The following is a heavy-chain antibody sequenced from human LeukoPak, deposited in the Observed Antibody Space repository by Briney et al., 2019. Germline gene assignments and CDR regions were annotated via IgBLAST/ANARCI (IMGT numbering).Heavy chain of an antibody. CDR2: ISAYNGNT. J-gene: IGHJ4*02. CDR3: ARGYSYGPGGELDY. V-gene: IGHV1-18*01. CDR1: GYTSTSYG. Sequence: ASVKVSCKASGYTSTSYGISWVRQAPGQGLEWMGWISAYNGNTNYAQKLQGRVTMTTDKSTSTAYMELRSLRSHVTAVYYCARGYSYGPGGELDYWRQGTLVGVSS. D-gene: IGHD5-18*01.